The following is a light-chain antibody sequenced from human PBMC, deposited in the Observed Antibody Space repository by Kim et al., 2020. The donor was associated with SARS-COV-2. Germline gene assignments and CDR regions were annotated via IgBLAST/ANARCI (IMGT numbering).Light chain of an antibody. V-gene: IGKV1-9*01. CDR2: AAS. Sequence: ASVGDRVTITCRASQDINKYLVWYQQKPGKAPNLLIYAASTLQSGVPSRFSGSGSGAEFTLTIVSLQPEDFATYYCHQLKSYPLTFGGGTKVDIK. CDR3: HQLKSYPLT. J-gene: IGKJ4*01. CDR1: QDINKY.